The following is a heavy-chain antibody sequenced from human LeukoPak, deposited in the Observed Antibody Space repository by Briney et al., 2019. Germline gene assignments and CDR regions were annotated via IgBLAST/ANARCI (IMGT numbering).Heavy chain of an antibody. CDR3: AREIAVLIYYYYMDV. D-gene: IGHD6-19*01. CDR1: GGTFSSYA. V-gene: IGHV1-69*06. CDR2: IIPIFGTA. J-gene: IGHJ6*03. Sequence: SVKVLCKASGGTFSSYAISWVRPAPGQGVEWMGRIIPIFGTANYAQKFQGRVTIPADKSTNTAYMEVSSLRSEDTAVYYCAREIAVLIYYYYMDVWGKGTTVTVSS.